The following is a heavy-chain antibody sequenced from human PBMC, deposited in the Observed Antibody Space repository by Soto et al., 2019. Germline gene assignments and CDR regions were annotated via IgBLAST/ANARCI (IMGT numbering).Heavy chain of an antibody. V-gene: IGHV6-1*01. CDR3: ARGYVWGSYRSLYGMDV. J-gene: IGHJ6*02. Sequence: PSQALSLTCAISGDSVSSNSAAWNWFRQSPSRGLEWLGRTYYRSKWYNDYAVSVKSRITINPDTSKNQFSLQLNSVTPEDTAVYYCARGYVWGSYRSLYGMDVWGQGTTVTVSS. D-gene: IGHD3-16*02. CDR1: GDSVSSNSAA. CDR2: TYYRSKWYN.